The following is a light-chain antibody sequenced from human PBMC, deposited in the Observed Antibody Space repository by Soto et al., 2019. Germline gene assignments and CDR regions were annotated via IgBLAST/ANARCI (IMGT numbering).Light chain of an antibody. J-gene: IGKJ2*01. CDR1: QTISSS. V-gene: IGKV1-5*03. CDR2: KAS. CDR3: QQYDSYSPYT. Sequence: DIQMTQFPPTLSASIGDRVTITCRASQTISSSLAWYQQKPGKAPKLLIYKASTLETGVPSRFSGSGSGTAFSLTISSRQPADFATYYCQQYDSYSPYTFGQGTRLEIK.